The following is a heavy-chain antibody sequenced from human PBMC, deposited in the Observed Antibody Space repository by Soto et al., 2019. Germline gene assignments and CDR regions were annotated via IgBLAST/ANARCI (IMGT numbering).Heavy chain of an antibody. Sequence: QVQLAQSGGEVKKPGASVKVSCKASGYTFSNYGIGWGRQAPGQGLEWMGWINGYNGNTNYPKKCQSRVTMTTDASTTTAYREGKGLRSDDTAVYYSARGDRPVHVDNWGQGTLVTVSS. CDR1: GYTFSNYG. J-gene: IGHJ4*02. CDR2: INGYNGNT. V-gene: IGHV1-18*01. CDR3: ARGDRPVHVDN.